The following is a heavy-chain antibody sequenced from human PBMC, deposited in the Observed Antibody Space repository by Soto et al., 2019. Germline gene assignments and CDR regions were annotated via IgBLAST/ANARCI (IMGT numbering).Heavy chain of an antibody. Sequence: ASVKVSCKASGYTFTSYAMHWVRQAAGQRLEWMGWINAGNGNTKYSQKFQGRVTITRDTSASTAYMELSSLRSEDTAVYYCARERRIVVENWFDALGQGPPGTVSS. CDR2: INAGNGNT. V-gene: IGHV1-3*01. D-gene: IGHD2-2*01. CDR3: ARERRIVVENWFDA. J-gene: IGHJ5*02. CDR1: GYTFTSYA.